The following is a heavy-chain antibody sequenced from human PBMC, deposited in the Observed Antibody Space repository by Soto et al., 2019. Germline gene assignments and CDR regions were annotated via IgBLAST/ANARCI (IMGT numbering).Heavy chain of an antibody. CDR1: GYTFSSYG. Sequence: QVRLVQSGPEVKKPGDSVKVSCKASGYTFSSYGISWVRQAPGQGFEWMAWVSVDNGNTNFAQRFQGRVNMITDTGASTAYMELRSLRSDDTAVYYCARFKQEESRSPIGNPYYYYMDVWGECTTVTVSS. CDR3: ARFKQEESRSPIGNPYYYYMDV. D-gene: IGHD6-13*01. J-gene: IGHJ6*03. CDR2: VSVDNGNT. V-gene: IGHV1-18*01.